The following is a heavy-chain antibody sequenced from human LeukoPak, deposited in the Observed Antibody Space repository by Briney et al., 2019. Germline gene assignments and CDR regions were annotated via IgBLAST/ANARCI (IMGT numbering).Heavy chain of an antibody. V-gene: IGHV3-30*02. J-gene: IGHJ4*02. CDR1: GFRFSSYG. CDR2: IHSDGSSK. D-gene: IGHD5-24*01. CDR3: ARRDGYNTFYFEY. Sequence: GGSLRLSCAASGFRFSSYGMHWVRQAPGKGLEWVAYIHSDGSSKYADSVKGRFTISRDNAKNSLHLQMNSLRAEDTAVYYCARRDGYNTFYFEYWGQGTLVTVSS.